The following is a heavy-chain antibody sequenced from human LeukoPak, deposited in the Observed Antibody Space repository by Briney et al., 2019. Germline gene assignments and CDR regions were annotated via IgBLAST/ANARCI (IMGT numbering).Heavy chain of an antibody. D-gene: IGHD6-19*01. V-gene: IGHV1-18*01. CDR2: VSTYNGNT. CDR3: ARDYSSGWPNFDY. Sequence: ASVKVSCKASGYTFTSYGISWVRQAPGQGLEWMGWVSTYNGNTNYAHNLQGRVTMTTDTSTSTAYMELRSLRSDDTAVYYCARDYSSGWPNFDYWGQGALVTVSS. J-gene: IGHJ4*02. CDR1: GYTFTSYG.